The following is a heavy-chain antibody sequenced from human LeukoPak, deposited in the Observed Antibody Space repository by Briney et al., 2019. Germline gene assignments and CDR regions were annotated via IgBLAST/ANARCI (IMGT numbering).Heavy chain of an antibody. CDR3: VRTGSSGYDFDY. Sequence: GGSLRLSCAASGFTFSSYDMHWVRQATGKGLEWVSAIGTAGDTYYPGSVKGRFTISRENAKNSLYLQMNSLRAGDTAVYYCVRTGSSGYDFDYGRQGTLVTVSS. CDR1: GFTFSSYD. V-gene: IGHV3-13*01. J-gene: IGHJ4*02. D-gene: IGHD3-22*01. CDR2: IGTAGDT.